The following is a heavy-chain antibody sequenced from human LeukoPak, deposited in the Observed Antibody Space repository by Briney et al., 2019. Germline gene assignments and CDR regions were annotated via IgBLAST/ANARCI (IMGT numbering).Heavy chain of an antibody. J-gene: IGHJ4*02. D-gene: IGHD3-3*01. CDR3: TRDGGVGY. CDR1: GFTFGDHA. V-gene: IGHV3-49*04. CDR2: IRSKTYGGTT. Sequence: GRSLRLSCTGSGFTFGDHAMSWVRQAPGKGLEWLGFIRSKTYGGTTEYAASVKGRFTISRDESKSIAYLQMNSLKTEDTAVYYCTRDGGVGYWGQGTLVTVSS.